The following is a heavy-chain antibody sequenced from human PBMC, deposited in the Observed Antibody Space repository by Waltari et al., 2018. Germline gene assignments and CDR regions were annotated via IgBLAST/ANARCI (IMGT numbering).Heavy chain of an antibody. CDR3: ARDRGYCSGGSCYYFDY. Sequence: QVQLVQSGAEVKKPGASVKVSCKASGYTFTGYYMHWVRQAPGQGLEWMGRINPNSGGTNYAQKFQGRVTMTRDTSISTAYMELSRLRSDDTAVYYCARDRGYCSGGSCYYFDYWGQGTLVTVSS. CDR2: INPNSGGT. D-gene: IGHD2-15*01. V-gene: IGHV1-2*06. CDR1: GYTFTGYY. J-gene: IGHJ4*02.